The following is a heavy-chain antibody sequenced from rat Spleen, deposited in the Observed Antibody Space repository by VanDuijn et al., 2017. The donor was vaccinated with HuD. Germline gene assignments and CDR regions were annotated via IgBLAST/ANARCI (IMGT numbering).Heavy chain of an antibody. J-gene: IGHJ2*01. V-gene: IGHV3-3*01. CDR1: GYSITSGYG. D-gene: IGHD1-1*01. Sequence: VPLQESGPGLVKPSQSLSLTCSVTGYSITSGYGWSWIRKFPGNKLEWMGYINSAGSTNYNPPLKSQISITRDTSRNQFFLHLNSVTTEDTATYYCARARYSGGRLDYWGQGVMVTVSS. CDR2: INSAGST. CDR3: ARARYSGGRLDY.